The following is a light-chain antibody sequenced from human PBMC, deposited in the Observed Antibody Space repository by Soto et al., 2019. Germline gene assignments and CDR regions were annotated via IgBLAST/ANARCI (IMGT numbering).Light chain of an antibody. V-gene: IGKV3-11*01. CDR1: QSVSSY. CDR2: DAS. Sequence: EIVLTQSPATLSLSPGERATLSCRASQSVSSYLAWYQQKPGQAPRLLIYDASNRATGIPARFSGSGCGTDFTLTISSLEPEDFAVYYCQQRSSSFGPGTKVDIK. CDR3: QQRSSS. J-gene: IGKJ3*01.